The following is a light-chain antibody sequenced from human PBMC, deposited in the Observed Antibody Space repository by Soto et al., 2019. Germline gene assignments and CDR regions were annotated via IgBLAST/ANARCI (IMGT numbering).Light chain of an antibody. CDR3: HQHGGSPET. V-gene: IGKV3-20*01. J-gene: IGKJ1*01. CDR1: QSVSNNY. Sequence: EIVLTQSPGTLSLSPGERATLSCRASQSVSNNYLAWYQQKPGQAPRLLIYGASNRATGIPDRFIGSGSGTEFILTISRLEPDDFAIYHCHQHGGSPETFGQGTKVDIK. CDR2: GAS.